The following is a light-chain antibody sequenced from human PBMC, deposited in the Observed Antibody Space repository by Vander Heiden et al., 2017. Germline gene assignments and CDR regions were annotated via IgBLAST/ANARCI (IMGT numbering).Light chain of an antibody. CDR1: QDMSNF. V-gene: IGKV1-13*02. J-gene: IGKJ2*01. CDR2: RAS. CDR3: QQVNSVPHT. Sequence: AIHLTQSPSSLSASVGDSVTVTCRASQDMSNFIAWYQQKPGRAPKLLLYRASPLEVDVPSRFSDSGSGTYFRRTINSLQPEDLATYYCQQVNSVPHTLGQGTTMEIK.